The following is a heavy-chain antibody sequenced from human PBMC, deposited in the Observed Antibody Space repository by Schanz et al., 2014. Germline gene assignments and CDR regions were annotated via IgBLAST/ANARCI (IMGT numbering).Heavy chain of an antibody. CDR1: GDSISSGGYY. J-gene: IGHJ4*02. CDR3: ARAARRTRVVPLDFDY. D-gene: IGHD2-2*01. CDR2: INHGGST. V-gene: IGHV4-31*03. Sequence: QVQLQESGPGLVKPSQTLSLTCTVSGDSISSGGYYWSWIRQPPGKVLEWIAEINHGGSTNYNPSLKSRVTISVHMSKNQFSLKARSVTAADTAVYYCARAARRTRVVPLDFDYWGQGTLVIVSS.